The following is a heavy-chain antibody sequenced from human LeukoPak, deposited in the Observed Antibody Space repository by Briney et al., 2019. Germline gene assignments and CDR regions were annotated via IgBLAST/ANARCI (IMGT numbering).Heavy chain of an antibody. CDR1: GGSISSYY. CDR2: IYYSGST. V-gene: IGHV4-59*01. CDR3: ARGENRAYYYYMDV. Sequence: PSETLSLTCTVSGGSISSYYWSWIRQPPGKGLEWIGYIYYSGSTNYNPSLKSRVTISVDTSKNQFSLKLSSVTAADTAVYYCARGENRAYYYYMDVWGKGTTVTVSS. J-gene: IGHJ6*03.